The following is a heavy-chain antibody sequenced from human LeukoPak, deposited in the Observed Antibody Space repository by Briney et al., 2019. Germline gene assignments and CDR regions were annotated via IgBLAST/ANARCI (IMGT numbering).Heavy chain of an antibody. CDR1: GYSLTSGYF. J-gene: IGHJ5*01. CDR2: VYHSGTT. D-gene: IGHD2-15*01. CDR3: ARDVPVCGGNPCNRFDP. Sequence: SETLSLTCTVSGYSLTSGYFWGWIRQSPGKGLEGIVSVYHSGTTHYNPSLEHRVTDSVDTSRHQFPLTLQSVTAADTAVYNCARDVPVCGGNPCNRFDPWGQGTQVTVSS. V-gene: IGHV4-38-2*02.